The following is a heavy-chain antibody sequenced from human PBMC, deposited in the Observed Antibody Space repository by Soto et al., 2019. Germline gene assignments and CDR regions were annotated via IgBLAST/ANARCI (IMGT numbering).Heavy chain of an antibody. D-gene: IGHD5-12*01. Sequence: GGSLRLSCKTSGFTFGNYGLTWVRQAPGKGLEWVAFIRSKVYAGTTEYAASVKGRFTISRDDSKSIVYLQMNSLQTEDTAVYFSTRVAGDGYNYDSDDYWGQGTLVTVSS. V-gene: IGHV3-49*04. CDR1: GFTFGNYG. J-gene: IGHJ4*02. CDR3: TRVAGDGYNYDSDDY. CDR2: IRSKVYAGTT.